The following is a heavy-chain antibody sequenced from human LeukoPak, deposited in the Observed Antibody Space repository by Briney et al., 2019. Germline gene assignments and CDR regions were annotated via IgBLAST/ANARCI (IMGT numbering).Heavy chain of an antibody. J-gene: IGHJ3*02. V-gene: IGHV4-59*12. CDR2: IYYGGST. CDR3: ARDPSVGAFDI. CDR1: GGSISSYY. D-gene: IGHD3-3*01. Sequence: SETLSLTCTVSGGSISSYYWSWIRQPPGKGLEWIGYIYYGGSTNYNPSLKSRVTISVDTSKNQFSLKLSSVTAADTAVYYCARDPSVGAFDIWGQGTMVTVSS.